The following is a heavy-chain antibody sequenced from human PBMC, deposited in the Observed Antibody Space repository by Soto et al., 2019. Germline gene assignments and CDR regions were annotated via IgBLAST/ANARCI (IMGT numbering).Heavy chain of an antibody. Sequence: SETLSLTCTVSGGSISSSSYYWGWIRQPPGKGLERIGSIYYSGSTYYNTSLKSRVTISVDTSKNKYTLKLRSVTAADTAVYYCARLGQWLISPVDYWGQGTLVTVSS. CDR2: IYYSGST. CDR3: ARLGQWLISPVDY. CDR1: GGSISSSSYY. J-gene: IGHJ4*02. V-gene: IGHV4-39*01. D-gene: IGHD6-19*01.